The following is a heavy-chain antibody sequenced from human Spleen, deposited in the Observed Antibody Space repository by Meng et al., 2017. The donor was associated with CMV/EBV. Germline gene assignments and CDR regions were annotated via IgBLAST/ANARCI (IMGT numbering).Heavy chain of an antibody. J-gene: IGHJ4*01. V-gene: IGHV3-11*04. D-gene: IGHD3-16*01. CDR1: GFTFSDYY. CDR2: IGSSGVTI. CDR3: ARGGTFGYYFDY. Sequence: GESLKISCAASGFTFSDYYMSWIRQAPGKGLEWVSYIGSSGVTIYYADSVEGRFTISRDNARNSLYLQMTSLRAEDTAVYYCARGGTFGYYFDYWGHGTLVTVSS.